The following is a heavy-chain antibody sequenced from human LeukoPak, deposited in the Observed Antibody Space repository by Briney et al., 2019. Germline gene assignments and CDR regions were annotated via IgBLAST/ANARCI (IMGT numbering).Heavy chain of an antibody. D-gene: IGHD3-22*01. V-gene: IGHV3-11*01. CDR3: ARDQRDYYDSSGYAI. Sequence: GGSLRLSCAASGFTFSDCYMSWIRQAPGKGLEWVSYISSSGSTIYCADSVKGRFTISRDNAKNSLYLQMNSLRAEDTAVYYCARDQRDYYDSSGYAIWGQGTLVTVSS. CDR1: GFTFSDCY. J-gene: IGHJ4*02. CDR2: ISSSGSTI.